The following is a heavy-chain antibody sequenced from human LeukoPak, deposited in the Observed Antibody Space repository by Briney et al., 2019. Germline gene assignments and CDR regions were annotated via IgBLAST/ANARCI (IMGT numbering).Heavy chain of an antibody. CDR2: IWYDGSNK. CDR1: GFTFSYYG. V-gene: IGHV3-33*01. J-gene: IGHJ4*02. Sequence: GGSLRLSCAASGFTFSYYGMHWVRQTPGKGLEWVAVIWYDGSNKYYADSVKGRFTISRDNSKNTLYLQMNSLRAEDTAVYYCARVHFSSSPYFDYWGQGTLVTVSS. CDR3: ARVHFSSSPYFDY. D-gene: IGHD6-6*01.